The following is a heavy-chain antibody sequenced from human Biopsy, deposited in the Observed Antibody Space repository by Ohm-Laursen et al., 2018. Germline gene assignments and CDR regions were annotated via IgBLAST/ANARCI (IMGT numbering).Heavy chain of an antibody. Sequence: GASVKVSCKASAYSFGDHRIHWVRQAPGQGLEWMGWIDTKSGGTNYAQKFQGRVTMTRDTPISTTYMELRRLTSDDTAVFYCARELGDFWGGRQFDFWGQGTLVTVSS. CDR3: ARELGDFWGGRQFDF. J-gene: IGHJ5*01. CDR2: IDTKSGGT. CDR1: AYSFGDHR. D-gene: IGHD3-3*01. V-gene: IGHV1-2*02.